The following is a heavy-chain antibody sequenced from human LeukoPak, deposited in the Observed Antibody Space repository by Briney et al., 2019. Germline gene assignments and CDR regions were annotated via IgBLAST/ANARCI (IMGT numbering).Heavy chain of an antibody. V-gene: IGHV3-7*01. CDR3: ARDYGDYGTYFDY. D-gene: IGHD4-17*01. J-gene: IGHJ4*02. CDR2: IKQDGSEK. CDR1: GFTFSSYW. Sequence: GGSLRLSCAASGFTFSSYWMSWVRQAPGKGLEWVANIKQDGSEKYYVDSVKGRFTISRDNAKNSLYLQMNSPRAEDTAVYYCARDYGDYGTYFDYWGQGTLVTVSS.